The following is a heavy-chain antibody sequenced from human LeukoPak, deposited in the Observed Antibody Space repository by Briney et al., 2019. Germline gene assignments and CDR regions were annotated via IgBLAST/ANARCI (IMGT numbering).Heavy chain of an antibody. D-gene: IGHD3-22*01. J-gene: IGHJ6*02. CDR2: IYYSGST. Sequence: NPSETLSLTCTVSGGSISSYYWSWIRQPPGKRLEWIGYIYYSGSTNYSPSLKSRVTISVDTSKNQFSLKLSSVTAADTAVYYCARGPYDSSGYYYLYYYYGMDVWGQGTTVTVSS. V-gene: IGHV4-59*01. CDR3: ARGPYDSSGYYYLYYYYGMDV. CDR1: GGSISSYY.